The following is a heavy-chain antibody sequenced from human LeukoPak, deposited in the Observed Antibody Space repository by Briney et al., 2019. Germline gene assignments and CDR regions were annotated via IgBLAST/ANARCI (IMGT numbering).Heavy chain of an antibody. CDR2: ISYDGSNK. CDR3: ASPLYYYDSSGYSLRY. Sequence: PGGSLRLSCAASGFTFSSYVMHWVRQAPGKGLEWVAVISYDGSNKYYADSVKGRFTISRDNSKNTLYLQMNSLRAEDTAVYYCASPLYYYDSSGYSLRYWGQGTLVTVSS. J-gene: IGHJ4*02. D-gene: IGHD3-22*01. CDR1: GFTFSSYV. V-gene: IGHV3-30*03.